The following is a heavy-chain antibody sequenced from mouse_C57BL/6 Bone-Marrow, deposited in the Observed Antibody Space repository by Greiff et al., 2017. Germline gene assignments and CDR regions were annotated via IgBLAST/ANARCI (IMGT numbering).Heavy chain of an antibody. CDR3: ASEDYYGSSYWYFEV. V-gene: IGHV15-2*01. J-gene: IGHJ1*03. D-gene: IGHD1-1*01. Sequence: QVQLKESGSELRSPGSSVKLSCKDFDSEVFPIAYMSWVRQKPGHGFEWIGGILPSIGRTIYGEKFEDKATLDADTLSNTAYLELNSLTSEDSAIYYCASEDYYGSSYWYFEVWGTGTTVTVAS. CDR2: ILPSIGRT. CDR1: DSEVFPIAY.